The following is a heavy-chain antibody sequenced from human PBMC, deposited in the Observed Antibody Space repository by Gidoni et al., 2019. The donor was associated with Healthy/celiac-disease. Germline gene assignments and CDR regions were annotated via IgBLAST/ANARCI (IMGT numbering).Heavy chain of an antibody. CDR1: GFTFSSYA. CDR2: ISYDGSNK. D-gene: IGHD6-19*01. Sequence: QVQLVESGGGVVQPGRSLRLSCAASGFTFSSYAMHWVRQAQGKGLEWVAVISYDGSNKYYADSVKGRFTISRDNSKNTLYLQMNSLRAEDTAVYYCARDAVYSSGWYNYWGQGTLVTVSS. CDR3: ARDAVYSSGWYNY. V-gene: IGHV3-30-3*01. J-gene: IGHJ4*02.